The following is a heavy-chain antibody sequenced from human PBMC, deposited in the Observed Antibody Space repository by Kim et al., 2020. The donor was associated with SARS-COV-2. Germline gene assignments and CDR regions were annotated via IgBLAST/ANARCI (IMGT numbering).Heavy chain of an antibody. CDR3: AKGGGGTYSSSSLRVFDL. CDR1: GFTFSSYA. Sequence: GGSLRLSCAASGFTFSSYAMSWVRQAPGKGLEWVSAISGSGGSTYYADSVKGRFTISRDNSKNTLYLQMNSLRAEDTAVYYCAKGGGGTYSSSSLRVFDLWGRGTLVTVSS. V-gene: IGHV3-23*01. D-gene: IGHD6-13*01. CDR2: ISGSGGST. J-gene: IGHJ2*01.